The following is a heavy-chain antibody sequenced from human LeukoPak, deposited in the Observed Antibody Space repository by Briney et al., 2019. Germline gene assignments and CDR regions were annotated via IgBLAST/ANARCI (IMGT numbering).Heavy chain of an antibody. D-gene: IGHD3-16*01. CDR1: GFTFGSYA. J-gene: IGHJ4*02. CDR2: ISGSGGST. V-gene: IGHV3-23*01. CDR3: AKDQPPYEDVVVLDY. Sequence: GGSLRPSCAASGFTFGSYAMSWVRQAPGKGLEWVSAISGSGGSTYYADSVKGRFTISRDNSKNTLYLQMNSLRAEDTAVYYCAKDQPPYEDVVVLDYWGQGTLVTVSS.